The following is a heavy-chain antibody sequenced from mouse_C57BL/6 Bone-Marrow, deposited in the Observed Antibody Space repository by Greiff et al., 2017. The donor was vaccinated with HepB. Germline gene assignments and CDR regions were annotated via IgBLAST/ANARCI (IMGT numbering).Heavy chain of an antibody. CDR1: GFSLTSYG. V-gene: IGHV2-2*01. J-gene: IGHJ1*03. CDR2: IWSGGST. Sequence: VMLVESGPGLVQPSQSLSITCTVSGFSLTSYGVHWVRQSPGKGLEWLGVIWSGGSTDYNASFISRLSISKDNSKSQVFFKMNSLQADDTAIYYCARTLGDWYFGVWGTGTTVTVSS. CDR3: ARTLGDWYFGV. D-gene: IGHD4-1*01.